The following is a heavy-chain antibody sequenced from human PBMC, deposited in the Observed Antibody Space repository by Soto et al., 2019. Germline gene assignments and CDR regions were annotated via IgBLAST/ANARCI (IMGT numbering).Heavy chain of an antibody. Sequence: SGPTLVNPTQTLTLTCTFSGFSLSTSIVGVGWIRQPPGKALEWLAFIYWNDDKRYSPSLKSRLTITKDTSKNQVVLTMTKMDPVDTATYFCARRREAAHFDYWGQGTLGTVSS. CDR1: GFSLSTSIVG. CDR3: ARRREAAHFDY. D-gene: IGHD1-26*01. J-gene: IGHJ4*02. V-gene: IGHV2-5*01. CDR2: IYWNDDK.